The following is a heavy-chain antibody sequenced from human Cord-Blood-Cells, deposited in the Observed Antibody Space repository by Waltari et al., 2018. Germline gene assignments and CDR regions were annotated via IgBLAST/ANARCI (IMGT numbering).Heavy chain of an antibody. D-gene: IGHD3-16*01. Sequence: QVQLQESGPGLVKPSETLSLTCTVSGGSISSYYWSWIRQPPGKGREWIGYIYYSGSTNYNPSLQSRVTISVDTSKNQFSLKLSSVTAADTAVYYCARDSGGYYFDYWGQGTLVTVSS. CDR1: GGSISSYY. V-gene: IGHV4-59*01. CDR3: ARDSGGYYFDY. J-gene: IGHJ4*02. CDR2: IYYSGST.